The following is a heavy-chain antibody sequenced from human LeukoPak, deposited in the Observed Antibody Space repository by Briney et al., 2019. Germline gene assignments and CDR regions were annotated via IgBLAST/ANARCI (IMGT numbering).Heavy chain of an antibody. V-gene: IGHV3-7*03. CDR1: GFTFSSFW. Sequence: GRSLRLSCAASGFTFSSFWMSWVRQVPGKGLEWVANIKQDGSEKYYVDSVKGRFTISRDNAKNSLYLQMNSLRAEDTAIYYCVRDRGTYRPIDYWGQGTLVTVSS. J-gene: IGHJ4*02. CDR2: IKQDGSEK. D-gene: IGHD1-26*01. CDR3: VRDRGTYRPIDY.